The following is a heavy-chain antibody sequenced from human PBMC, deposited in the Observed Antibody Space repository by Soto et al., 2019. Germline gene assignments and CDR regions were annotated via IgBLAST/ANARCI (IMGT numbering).Heavy chain of an antibody. CDR3: ARVRVSAFYDNWFDP. CDR1: GYVFTTYW. J-gene: IGHJ5*02. D-gene: IGHD3-10*01. V-gene: IGHV5-10-1*01. Sequence: PGESLKISCQGSGYVFTTYWISWVRQMPGKGLEWMGRIDPGDSYINYSPSFQGHVTISVDRSISTAYLQFHSLKASDTAIYYCARVRVSAFYDNWFDPWGQGTLVTVSS. CDR2: IDPGDSYI.